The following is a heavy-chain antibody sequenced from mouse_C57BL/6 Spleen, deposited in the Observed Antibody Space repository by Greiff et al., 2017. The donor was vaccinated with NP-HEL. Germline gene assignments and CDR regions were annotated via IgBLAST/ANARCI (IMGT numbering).Heavy chain of an antibody. V-gene: IGHV1-50*01. CDR1: GYTFTSYW. CDR3: ARGITTVVARELYYAMDY. J-gene: IGHJ4*01. D-gene: IGHD1-1*01. Sequence: QVQLQQPGAELVKPGASVKLSCKASGYTFTSYWMQWVKQRPGQGLEWIGEIDPSDSYTNYNQKFKGKATLTVDTSSSTAYMQLSSLTSEDSAVYYCARGITTVVARELYYAMDYWGQGTSVTVSS. CDR2: IDPSDSYT.